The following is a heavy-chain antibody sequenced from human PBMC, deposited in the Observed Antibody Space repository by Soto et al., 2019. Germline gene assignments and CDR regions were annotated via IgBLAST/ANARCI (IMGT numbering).Heavy chain of an antibody. CDR1: GGSISSYY. Sequence: SETLSLTCTVSGGSISSYYWSWIRQPPGKGLEWIGFIYYSGSTNYNPSLKSRVTISVDTSKNQFSLKLSSVTAADTAVYYCVREKTTIGDFDYWGQGTLVTVSS. CDR2: IYYSGST. J-gene: IGHJ4*02. CDR3: VREKTTIGDFDY. V-gene: IGHV4-59*01. D-gene: IGHD1-7*01.